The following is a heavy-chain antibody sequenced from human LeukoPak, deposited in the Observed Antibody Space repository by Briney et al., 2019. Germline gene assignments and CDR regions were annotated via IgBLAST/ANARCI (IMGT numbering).Heavy chain of an antibody. CDR2: IYYSGST. D-gene: IGHD4-17*01. Sequence: SETLSLTCTVSGGSISSYYWSWIRQPPGKGLEWIGYIYYSGSTNYNPSLKSRVTISVDASKNQFSLKLSSVTAADTAVYYCAREEYGDLYFDYWGQGTLVTVSS. CDR3: AREEYGDLYFDY. V-gene: IGHV4-59*01. CDR1: GGSISSYY. J-gene: IGHJ4*02.